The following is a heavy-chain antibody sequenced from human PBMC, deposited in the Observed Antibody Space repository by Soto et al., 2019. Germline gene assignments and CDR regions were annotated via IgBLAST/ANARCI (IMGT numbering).Heavy chain of an antibody. Sequence: ASVKVSCKASGGTFSSYAISWVRQAPGQGLEWMGGIIPIFGTANYAQKFQGRVTMTTDTSTSTAYMELRSLRSDDTAVYYCAIVQRYCSGGSCYSTYYCDYWGQGTLVTVSS. D-gene: IGHD2-15*01. J-gene: IGHJ4*02. CDR3: AIVQRYCSGGSCYSTYYCDY. CDR2: IIPIFGTA. CDR1: GGTFSSYA. V-gene: IGHV1-69*05.